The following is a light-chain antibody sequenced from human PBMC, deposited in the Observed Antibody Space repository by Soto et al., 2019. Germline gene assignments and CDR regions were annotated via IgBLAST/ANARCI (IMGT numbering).Light chain of an antibody. Sequence: QSALTQPRSVSGSPGQSVTISCTGTSSDVGGYKYVSWYQRHPGKALKLMIYDVSKRPSGVPDRFSGSKSGNTASLTITGLQAEDEADYYCCSYAGSYTHVFGTGTKLTVL. CDR3: CSYAGSYTHV. CDR2: DVS. J-gene: IGLJ1*01. CDR1: SSDVGGYKY. V-gene: IGLV2-11*01.